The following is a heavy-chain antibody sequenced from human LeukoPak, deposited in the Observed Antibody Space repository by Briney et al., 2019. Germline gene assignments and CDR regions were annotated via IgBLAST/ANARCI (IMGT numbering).Heavy chain of an antibody. CDR2: IWYDGSNK. J-gene: IGHJ6*02. CDR3: ARDFRGYYYYGMDV. V-gene: IGHV3-33*01. CDR1: GFTFSSYG. Sequence: GGSLRLSCAASGFTFSSYGMHWVRQAPGKGLEWVAVIWYDGSNKYYADSVKGRFTISRDNSKNTLYLQMNSLRAEDTAVYYCARDFRGYYYYGMDVWGQGTTVTVSS.